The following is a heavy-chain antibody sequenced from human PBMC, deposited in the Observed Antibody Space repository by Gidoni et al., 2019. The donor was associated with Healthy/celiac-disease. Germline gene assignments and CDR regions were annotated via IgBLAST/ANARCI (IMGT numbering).Heavy chain of an antibody. J-gene: IGHJ6*02. D-gene: IGHD6-13*01. CDR2: ISSGGSTI. Sequence: EVQLVESGGGLVQPGGSLRLSCAASGFTFCSYAMNWVRQAPGKGMVWVSYISSGGSTIYYADAVKGRFTISRDNAKNSLYQQMNSLRAEDTAVYYCARGRKQQLTKYYYYGMDVWGQGTTVTVSS. CDR1: GFTFCSYA. V-gene: IGHV3-48*03. CDR3: ARGRKQQLTKYYYYGMDV.